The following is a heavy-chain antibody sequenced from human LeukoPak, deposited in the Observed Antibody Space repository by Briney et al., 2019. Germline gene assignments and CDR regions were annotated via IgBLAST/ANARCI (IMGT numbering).Heavy chain of an antibody. D-gene: IGHD2-8*02. V-gene: IGHV3-23*01. CDR3: AKAPHLVAAYYFDY. Sequence: HSGGSLRLSCAASGFTFSSYAMSWVRQAPGKGLEWVSAISGSGGSTYYADSVKGRFTISRDNSKNTLYLQMNSLRAEDTAVYYCAKAPHLVAAYYFDYWGQGTLVTVSS. J-gene: IGHJ4*02. CDR1: GFTFSSYA. CDR2: ISGSGGST.